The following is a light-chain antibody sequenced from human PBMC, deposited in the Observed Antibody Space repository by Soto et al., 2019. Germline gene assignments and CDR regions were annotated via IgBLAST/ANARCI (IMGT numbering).Light chain of an antibody. J-gene: IGKJ1*01. Sequence: DIQMTQSPSTLSASLGDRVTITCRASQSISDWLAWYQQKPGKVPKHLIYKASRLETGVPSRFGGGGSGTEFTLTISSLQPDDFATYYCLQYDSDSWTFGQGTKVEIK. CDR2: KAS. V-gene: IGKV1-5*03. CDR3: LQYDSDSWT. CDR1: QSISDW.